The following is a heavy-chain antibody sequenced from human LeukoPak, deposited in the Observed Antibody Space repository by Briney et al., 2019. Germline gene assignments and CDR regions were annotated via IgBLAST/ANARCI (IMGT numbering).Heavy chain of an antibody. Sequence: KPSETLSLTCTVSGGSISSYYWSWIRQPPGKGLEWIGYIYYSGSTNYNPSLKSRVTISVDTSKNQFSLKLSSVTAADTAVYYCARQGGGSSPSYPWGQGTLVTVSS. CDR1: GGSISSYY. V-gene: IGHV4-59*08. D-gene: IGHD6-13*01. J-gene: IGHJ5*02. CDR3: ARQGGGSSPSYP. CDR2: IYYSGST.